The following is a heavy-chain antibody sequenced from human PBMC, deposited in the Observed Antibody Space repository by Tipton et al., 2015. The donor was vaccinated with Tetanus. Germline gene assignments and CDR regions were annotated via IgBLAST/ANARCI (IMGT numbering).Heavy chain of an antibody. Sequence: LSLTCGVSGFTFSTTKMDWVRQAPGRGLEWVSSISSTSRYIYYADSLEGRFTISRDNAKNSLSLQMNSQRTDDTAIYYCVSGSALGNWGQGTLVTVSS. CDR3: VSGSALGN. J-gene: IGHJ4*02. V-gene: IGHV3-21*01. CDR1: GFTFSTTK. CDR2: ISSTSRYI. D-gene: IGHD6-25*01.